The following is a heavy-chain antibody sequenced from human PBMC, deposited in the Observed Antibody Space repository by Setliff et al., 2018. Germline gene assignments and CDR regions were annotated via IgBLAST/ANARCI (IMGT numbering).Heavy chain of an antibody. Sequence: SETLSLTCAVSGGSISSSNWWSWVRQPPGKGLEWIGEIYHSGSTNYNPSLKSRVTISVDKSKNQFSLRLSSVIAADTAVYYCARGRNIAARLLDSWGQGALVTVSS. CDR1: GGSISSSNW. J-gene: IGHJ4*02. D-gene: IGHD6-6*01. CDR2: IYHSGST. CDR3: ARGRNIAARLLDS. V-gene: IGHV4-4*02.